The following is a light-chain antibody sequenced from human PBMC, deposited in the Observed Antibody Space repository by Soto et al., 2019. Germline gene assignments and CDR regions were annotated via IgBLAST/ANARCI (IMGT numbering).Light chain of an antibody. Sequence: QSALTQPASVSGSPGQSITISCNGSSSDVGSYDLVSWYLQYPGKAPKVIIFEGTKRPSGVSDRFSGSKSGNTASLTISGLQTEDEADYYCCSYAGSRTYVFDPGTKVTV. CDR3: CSYAGSRTYV. CDR2: EGT. J-gene: IGLJ1*01. V-gene: IGLV2-23*01. CDR1: SSDVGSYDL.